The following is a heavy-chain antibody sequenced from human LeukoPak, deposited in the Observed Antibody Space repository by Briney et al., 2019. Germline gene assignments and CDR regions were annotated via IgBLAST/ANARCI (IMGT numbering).Heavy chain of an antibody. Sequence: GGSLRLSCAAPGLSFSSYAMHWVRQAPGKGLEWVSTISGSGGSTDYADSVKGRFTISRDNSKNTLYLQMNSLRAEDTAVYYCAKGNFRRYFDHWGQGTLVTVSS. D-gene: IGHD2/OR15-2a*01. CDR3: AKGNFRRYFDH. CDR2: ISGSGGST. J-gene: IGHJ4*02. V-gene: IGHV3-23*01. CDR1: GLSFSSYA.